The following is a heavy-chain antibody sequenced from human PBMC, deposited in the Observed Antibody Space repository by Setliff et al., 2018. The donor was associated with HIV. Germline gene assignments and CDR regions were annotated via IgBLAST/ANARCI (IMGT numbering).Heavy chain of an antibody. CDR3: ATGRPLTIAARLKILIWVY. Sequence: ASVKVSCKASGYTLKELSIHWVRQAPGEGLEWMGGFDSEDGKRIYAQNFQGRVTMTEDTSTDTAYMELSSLTSDDTAVYYCATGRPLTIAARLKILIWVYWGQGTLVTVSS. V-gene: IGHV1-24*01. CDR2: FDSEDGKR. D-gene: IGHD6-6*01. J-gene: IGHJ4*02. CDR1: GYTLKELS.